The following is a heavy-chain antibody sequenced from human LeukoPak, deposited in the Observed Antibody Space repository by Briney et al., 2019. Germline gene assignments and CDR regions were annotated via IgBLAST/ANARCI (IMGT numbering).Heavy chain of an antibody. CDR1: GFTFSSYE. D-gene: IGHD1-26*01. V-gene: IGHV3-48*03. CDR3: ARETGLYSGSYFDY. CDR2: ISSSGSTI. Sequence: GGSLRLSCAASGFTFSSYEMNWVRQAPGKGLEWVSYISSSGSTIYYADSVKGRFTISRDNAKNSLYLQMNSLRAEDTAVYYCARETGLYSGSYFDYWGQGTLVTVFS. J-gene: IGHJ4*02.